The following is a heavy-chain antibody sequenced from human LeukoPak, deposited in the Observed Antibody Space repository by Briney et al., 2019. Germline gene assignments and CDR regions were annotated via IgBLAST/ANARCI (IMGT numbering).Heavy chain of an antibody. D-gene: IGHD3-22*01. Sequence: SETLSLTCAVYGGSFSGYYWSWIRQPPGKGLEWIGEINHSGSTNYNPSLKSRVTISVDTSKNQFSLKLSSVTAADTAVYYCARGIFDSRNFDYWGQGTLVTVSS. CDR1: GGSFSGYY. CDR3: ARGIFDSRNFDY. V-gene: IGHV4-34*01. J-gene: IGHJ4*02. CDR2: INHSGST.